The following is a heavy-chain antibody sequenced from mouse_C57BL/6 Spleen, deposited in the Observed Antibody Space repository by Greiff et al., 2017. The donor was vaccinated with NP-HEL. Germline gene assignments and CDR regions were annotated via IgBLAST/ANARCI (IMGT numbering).Heavy chain of an antibody. D-gene: IGHD1-1*01. CDR1: GYAFTNYL. CDR3: ARCGSSYWYFDV. J-gene: IGHJ1*03. V-gene: IGHV1-54*01. CDR2: INPGSGGT. Sequence: VQLQQSGAELVRPGTSVKVSCKASGYAFTNYLIEWVKQRPGQGLEWIGVINPGSGGTNYNEKVKGKATLAADKSSSTAYMQLSSLTSEDSAVYFCARCGSSYWYFDVWGTGTTVTVSS.